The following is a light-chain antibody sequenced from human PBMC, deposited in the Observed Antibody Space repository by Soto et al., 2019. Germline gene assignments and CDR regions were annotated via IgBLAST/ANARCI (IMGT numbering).Light chain of an antibody. Sequence: DIQMTQSPSSLSASVGDRVTITCRASQDIRNALGWFQQKPGESPKRLIYIASSLQSGVPSRFSGSGSGTEFTLTISSLQPEDYATYYCLQHNDYRPTFGQGTKVEI. CDR2: IAS. CDR1: QDIRNA. J-gene: IGKJ1*01. CDR3: LQHNDYRPT. V-gene: IGKV1-17*01.